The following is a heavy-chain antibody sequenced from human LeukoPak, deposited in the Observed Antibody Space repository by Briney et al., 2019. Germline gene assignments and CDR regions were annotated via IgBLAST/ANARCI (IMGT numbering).Heavy chain of an antibody. Sequence: GASVKVSCKASGYTFTSYDINWVRQATGQGLEWMGWMNPNSGNTGYAQKFQGRVTMTRNTSISTAYMELSSLRSEDTAVYYCARDEGYCSSTSCLDYYYYYYMDVWGKGTTVTVSS. CDR3: ARDEGYCSSTSCLDYYYYYYMDV. CDR2: MNPNSGNT. CDR1: GYTFTSYD. J-gene: IGHJ6*03. V-gene: IGHV1-8*01. D-gene: IGHD2-2*01.